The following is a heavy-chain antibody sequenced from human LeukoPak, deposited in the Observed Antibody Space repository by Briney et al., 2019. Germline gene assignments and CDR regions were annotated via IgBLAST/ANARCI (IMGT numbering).Heavy chain of an antibody. CDR3: ARRTYYYSSGSWASDY. CDR1: GFTVSSNY. D-gene: IGHD3-10*01. J-gene: IGHJ4*02. Sequence: GGSLRLSCAASGFTVSSNYMNWFRQAPGKGLEWVSVIYTSDTTYYADSVKGRFTISRDNSKNMLYLHMNNLRAEDTAVYYCARRTYYYSSGSWASDYWGQGTLVTVSS. V-gene: IGHV3-66*01. CDR2: IYTSDTT.